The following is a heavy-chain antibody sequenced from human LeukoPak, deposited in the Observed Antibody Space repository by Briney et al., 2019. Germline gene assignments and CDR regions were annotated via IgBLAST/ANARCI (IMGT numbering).Heavy chain of an antibody. CDR1: GGSISSGDYY. J-gene: IGHJ4*02. Sequence: SETLSLTCTVSGGSISSGDYYWSWIRQPPGKGLEWIGYIYYSGSTYYNPSLKSRVTISVDTSKNQFSLKLSSVTAADTAVYYCARVSRQTDETAHFDYWGQGTLVTVSS. CDR2: IYYSGST. CDR3: ARVSRQTDETAHFDY. D-gene: IGHD2-21*02. V-gene: IGHV4-30-4*08.